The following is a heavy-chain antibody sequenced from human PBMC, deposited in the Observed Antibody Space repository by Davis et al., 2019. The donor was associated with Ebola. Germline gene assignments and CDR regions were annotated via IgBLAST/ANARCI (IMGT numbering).Heavy chain of an antibody. Sequence: GESLKISCAASGFRGDDYAMHWVRQAPGKGLEWVSLISGDGGSTYYADSVKGRFTISRDNSKNSLYLQMNSLRTEDTALYYCAKDMSDIVLIWYGMDVWGQGTTVTVSS. V-gene: IGHV3-43*02. J-gene: IGHJ6*02. CDR2: ISGDGGST. CDR1: GFRGDDYA. D-gene: IGHD2-8*01. CDR3: AKDMSDIVLIWYGMDV.